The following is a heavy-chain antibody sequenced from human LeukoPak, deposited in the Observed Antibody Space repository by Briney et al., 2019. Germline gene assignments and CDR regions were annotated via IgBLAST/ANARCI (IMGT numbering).Heavy chain of an antibody. D-gene: IGHD3-10*01. CDR2: MNPNSGNT. CDR1: GYTFTSYD. V-gene: IGHV1-8*03. Sequence: ASVKVSCKASGYTFTSYDINWVRQATGQGLEWMGWMNPNSGNTGYAQKFQGRVTITRNTSISTAYMELSSLRSEDTAVYYCARDYGSGSYYLPPANWFDPWGQGTLVTVSS. CDR3: ARDYGSGSYYLPPANWFDP. J-gene: IGHJ5*02.